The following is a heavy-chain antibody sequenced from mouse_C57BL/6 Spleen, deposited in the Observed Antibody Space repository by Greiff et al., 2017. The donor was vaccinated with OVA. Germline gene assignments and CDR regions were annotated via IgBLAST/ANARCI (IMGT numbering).Heavy chain of an antibody. V-gene: IGHV5-4*01. Sequence: EVQGVESGGGLVKPGGSLKLSCAASGFTFSSYAMSWVRQTPEKRLEWVATISDGGSYTYYPDNVKGRFTISRDNAKNNLYLQMSHLKSEDTAMYYCARDHMVTTYLNWYFDVWGTGTTVTVSS. CDR2: ISDGGSYT. CDR3: ARDHMVTTYLNWYFDV. J-gene: IGHJ1*03. CDR1: GFTFSSYA. D-gene: IGHD2-3*01.